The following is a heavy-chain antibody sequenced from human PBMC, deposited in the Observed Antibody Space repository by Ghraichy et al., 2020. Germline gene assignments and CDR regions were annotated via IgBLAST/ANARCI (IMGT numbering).Heavy chain of an antibody. D-gene: IGHD6-6*01. J-gene: IGHJ4*02. CDR1: GFTFTDYY. CDR2: ISSSGSDI. Sequence: GGSLRLSCAASGFTFTDYYMSWVRHAPGKGLEWISYISSSGSDISYADSVKGRFTISRDNAKNLLYLQMNSLRAEDTAVYYCARTARLLGYWGQGSLVTVSS. CDR3: ARTARLLGY. V-gene: IGHV3-11*01.